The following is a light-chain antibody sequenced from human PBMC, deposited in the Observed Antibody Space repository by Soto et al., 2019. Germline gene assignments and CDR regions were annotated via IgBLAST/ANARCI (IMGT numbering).Light chain of an antibody. CDR3: QQYNNWPPKYT. CDR2: DVS. CDR1: QSVSSN. Sequence: EIVMTQSPATLSVSPGERATLSCRASQSVSSNLAWYQQEPGQAPRLLIYDVSTRATGIPARFSGSGSGTEFTLTISSLQSDDVAVYYCQQYNNWPPKYTFGQGTKLEIK. V-gene: IGKV3-15*01. J-gene: IGKJ2*01.